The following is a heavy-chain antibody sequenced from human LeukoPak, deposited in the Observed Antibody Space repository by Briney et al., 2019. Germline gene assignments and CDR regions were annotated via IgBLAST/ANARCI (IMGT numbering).Heavy chain of an antibody. D-gene: IGHD2-2*01. CDR1: GGSISSYY. V-gene: IGHV4-4*07. Sequence: SETLSLTCTVSGGSISSYYWSWIRQPAGKGLEWIGRIYTSGSTNYNPSLKSRVTMSVDTSKNQFSLKLSSVTAADTAVYYCARVTRDCSSTSCFYYMDVWGKGTTVTVSS. CDR3: ARVTRDCSSTSCFYYMDV. CDR2: IYTSGST. J-gene: IGHJ6*03.